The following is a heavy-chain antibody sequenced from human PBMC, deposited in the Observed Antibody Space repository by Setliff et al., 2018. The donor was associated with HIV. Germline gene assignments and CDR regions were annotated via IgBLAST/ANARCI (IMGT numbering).Heavy chain of an antibody. D-gene: IGHD3-10*01. CDR3: ARIKAFGSGSYPLDF. CDR2: IYTGGST. J-gene: IGHJ4*02. Sequence: PSETLSLTCTVSGGSISTFYWSWIRQPPGKGLEWIGYIYTGGSTNYNPSLKRRVTVSVDTSKNQFSLRLRSVTAADTAMYYCARIKAFGSGSYPLDFWGQGTPITVSS. CDR1: GGSISTFY. V-gene: IGHV4-4*09.